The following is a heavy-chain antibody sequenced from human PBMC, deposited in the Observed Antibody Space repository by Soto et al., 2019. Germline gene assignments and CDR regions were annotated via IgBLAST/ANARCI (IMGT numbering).Heavy chain of an antibody. D-gene: IGHD2-8*01. CDR1: GGSISSYY. CDR3: ARHRMGFFDY. CDR2: IYYSGST. Sequence: SETLSLTCTVSGGSISSYYWSWIRQPPGKGLEWIGYIYYSGSTNYNPSLKSRVTISVDTSKNQFSLKLSSVTAAYTAVYYCARHRMGFFDYWGQGTLVTVSS. V-gene: IGHV4-59*08. J-gene: IGHJ4*02.